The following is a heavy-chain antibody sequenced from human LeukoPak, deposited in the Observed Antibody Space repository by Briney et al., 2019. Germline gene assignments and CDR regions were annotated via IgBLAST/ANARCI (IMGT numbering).Heavy chain of an antibody. J-gene: IGHJ4*02. D-gene: IGHD4/OR15-4a*01. CDR3: AKARGATYGTYYFDY. CDR1: GFTFSSYS. CDR2: ISSSSSYI. Sequence: GGSLRLSCAASGFTFSSYSMNWVRQAPGKGLEWVSSISSSSSYIYYADSVKGRFTISRDNAKNSLYLQMNSQRAEDTAVYYCAKARGATYGTYYFDYWGQGTLVTASS. V-gene: IGHV3-21*01.